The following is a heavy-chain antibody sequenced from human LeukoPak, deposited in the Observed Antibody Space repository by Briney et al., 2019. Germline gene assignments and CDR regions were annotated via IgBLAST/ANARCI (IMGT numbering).Heavy chain of an antibody. V-gene: IGHV3-30*02. D-gene: IGHD4-23*01. CDR1: GFTFSTFG. CDR3: AKERKLLPFDC. CDR2: IQNDEIDK. Sequence: GGSLRLSCAASGFTFSTFGMHWVRQAPGKGLEWVAFIQNDEIDKFYADPVKGRFTISRDNSKNTMYLQMNSLRYEDTAVYYCAKERKLLPFDCWGQGTLVTVSS. J-gene: IGHJ4*02.